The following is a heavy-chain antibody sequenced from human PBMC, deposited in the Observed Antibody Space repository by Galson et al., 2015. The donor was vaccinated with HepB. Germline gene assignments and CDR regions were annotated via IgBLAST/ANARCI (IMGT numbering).Heavy chain of an antibody. D-gene: IGHD3-16*01. CDR3: ARDVGEGVAPLAEPMVSYGMDV. CDR2: INPNSGGT. Sequence: SVKVSCKASGYTFTGYYMHWVRQAPGQGLEWMGWINPNSGGTNYAQKFQGWVTMTRDTSISTAYMELSRLRSDDTAVYYCARDVGEGVAPLAEPMVSYGMDVWGQGTTVTVSS. J-gene: IGHJ6*02. V-gene: IGHV1-2*04. CDR1: GYTFTGYY.